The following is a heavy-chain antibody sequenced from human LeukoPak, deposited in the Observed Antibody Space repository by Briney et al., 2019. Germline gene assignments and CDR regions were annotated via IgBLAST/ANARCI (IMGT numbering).Heavy chain of an antibody. V-gene: IGHV3-23*01. J-gene: IGHJ4*02. D-gene: IGHD5-18*01. CDR1: GFTFSSYA. Sequence: GASLRLSCAASGFTFSSYAMSWVRNAPGKGLELVSAISGSGGSTYYADSVKGRFTISKENSKNTLYLQMNSLRAEDTAVYYCAKGIQLWLFYFDYWGQGTLVTVSS. CDR3: AKGIQLWLFYFDY. CDR2: ISGSGGST.